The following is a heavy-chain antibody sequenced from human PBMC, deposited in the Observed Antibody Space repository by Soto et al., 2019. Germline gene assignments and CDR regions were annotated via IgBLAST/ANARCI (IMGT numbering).Heavy chain of an antibody. J-gene: IGHJ5*02. CDR2: FDPENDET. CDR3: AIAAYCSGATCYSGYNWFDP. D-gene: IGHD2-2*01. CDR1: GYTLSEVS. V-gene: IGHV1-24*01. Sequence: ASVKVSCKVSGYTLSEVSIPWVLQTPGKGLEWMGGFDPENDETSYAQKFQGRVTLTEDTSTDTAYLGLSSLRSEDTAIYYCAIAAYCSGATCYSGYNWFDPWGQGTQVTVSS.